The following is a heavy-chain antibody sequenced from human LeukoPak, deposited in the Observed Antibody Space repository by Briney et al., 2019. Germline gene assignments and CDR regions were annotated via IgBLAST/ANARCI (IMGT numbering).Heavy chain of an antibody. V-gene: IGHV4-39*07. CDR1: GGSISSSGYY. CDR2: IYYSGSN. D-gene: IGHD3-10*01. Sequence: PSETLSLTCTVSGGSISSSGYYWGWIRQTPGKGLEWIGSIYYSGSNYHNPSLKSRVTISVDTPKNQFSLKLSSVTAADTAVYYCARRPGSYYNYYYYYYYMDVWGKGTTVTISS. CDR3: ARRPGSYYNYYYYYYYMDV. J-gene: IGHJ6*03.